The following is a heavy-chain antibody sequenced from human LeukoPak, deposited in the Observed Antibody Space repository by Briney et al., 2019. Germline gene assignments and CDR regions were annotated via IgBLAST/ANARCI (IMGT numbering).Heavy chain of an antibody. V-gene: IGHV4-59*08. Sequence: SETLSLTCTVSGGSISSYYWSWIRQAPGKGLEWIAYISDIGSINYNPSLKSRVTISLDTSKNQFSLELSSVTAADTAVYYCAGHHPRNTVDFWGQGTLVTVSS. D-gene: IGHD2/OR15-2a*01. J-gene: IGHJ4*02. CDR2: ISDIGSI. CDR1: GGSISSYY. CDR3: AGHHPRNTVDF.